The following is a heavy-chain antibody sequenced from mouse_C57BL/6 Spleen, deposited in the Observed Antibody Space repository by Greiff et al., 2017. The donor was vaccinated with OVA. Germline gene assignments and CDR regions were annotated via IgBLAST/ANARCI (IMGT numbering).Heavy chain of an antibody. CDR2: IYPRSGNT. D-gene: IGHD1-1*01. Sequence: VKLQQSGAELARPGASVKLSCKASGYTFTSYGISWVKQRTGQGLEWIGEIYPRSGNTYYNEKFKGKATLTADKSSSTAYMELRSLTSEDSAVYFCARDPLLAMDYWGQGTSVTVSS. CDR1: GYTFTSYG. CDR3: ARDPLLAMDY. V-gene: IGHV1-81*01. J-gene: IGHJ4*01.